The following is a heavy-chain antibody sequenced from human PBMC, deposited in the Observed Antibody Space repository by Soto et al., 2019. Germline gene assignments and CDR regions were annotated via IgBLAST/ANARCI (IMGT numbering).Heavy chain of an antibody. V-gene: IGHV3-74*01. CDR3: ARSGSLRDLDY. CDR2: INSDGSST. D-gene: IGHD4-17*01. CDR1: GFTFSSYL. J-gene: IGHJ4*02. Sequence: GGSLRLSCAASGFTFSSYLMHWVRQAPGKGLVWVSRINSDGSSTSYADSVKGRFTISRDNAKNTLYLQMNSLRAEDTAVYYCARSGSLRDLDYWGQGTLVTVSS.